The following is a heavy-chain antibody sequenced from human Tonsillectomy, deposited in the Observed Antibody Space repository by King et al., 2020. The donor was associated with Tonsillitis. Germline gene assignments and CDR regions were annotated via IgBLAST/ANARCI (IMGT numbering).Heavy chain of an antibody. CDR2: IFHTGST. CDR3: ARKVITWSTNWYFDL. J-gene: IGHJ2*01. D-gene: IGHD3-22*01. V-gene: IGHV4-59*01. CDR1: DDSIPSYF. Sequence: VQLQESGPGLVKPSETLSLTCSVSDDSIPSYFWSWIRQPPGKGLEWIGYIFHTGSTNYNPSLKGRVSISMDTSKNQFSLKLSSVTAADTAVDYFARKVITWSTNWYFDLWGRGTLVTVSS.